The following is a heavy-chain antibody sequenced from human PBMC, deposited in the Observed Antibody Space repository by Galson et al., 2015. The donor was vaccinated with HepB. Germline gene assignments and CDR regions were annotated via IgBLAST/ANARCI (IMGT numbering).Heavy chain of an antibody. V-gene: IGHV3-53*01. D-gene: IGHD1-26*01. J-gene: IGHJ6*02. CDR1: GFTVSSNY. CDR2: IYSGGRA. CDR3: AGSIVGATYNYGLDV. Sequence: SLRLSCAASGFTVSSNYMSWVRQAPGKGLEWVSIIYSGGRAYYADSVKGRFTFSRDSSKNTLFLQMKSLRVEDTALYYCAGSIVGATYNYGLDVWGQGTTVTVSS.